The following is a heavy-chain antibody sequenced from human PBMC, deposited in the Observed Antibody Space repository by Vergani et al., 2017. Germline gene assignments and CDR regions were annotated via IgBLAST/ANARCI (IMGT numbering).Heavy chain of an antibody. CDR2: IIPIFGTA. CDR3: ASRDITIFGVVIIRGYYYYGMDV. V-gene: IGHV1-69*01. J-gene: IGHJ6*02. CDR1: GGTFSSYA. D-gene: IGHD3-3*01. Sequence: QVQLVQSGAEVKKPGSSVKVSCKASGGTFSSYAISWVRQAPGQGLEWMGGIIPIFGTANYAQKFQGRVTITADESTSTAYMELSSLRSEDTAVYYWASRDITIFGVVIIRGYYYYGMDVWGQGTTVTVSS.